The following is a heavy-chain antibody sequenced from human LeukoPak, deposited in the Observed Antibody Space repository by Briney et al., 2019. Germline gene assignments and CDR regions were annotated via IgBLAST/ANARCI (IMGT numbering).Heavy chain of an antibody. CDR1: GYSISSGYY. Sequence: SETLSLTCTVSGYSISSGYYWGWIRQPPGKGLEWIGSIYHSGSTYYNPSLKSRVTLPVDTSKNQFSLKLSSVTAADTAVYYCARGYDSSGYYPDYWGQGTLVTVSS. J-gene: IGHJ4*02. V-gene: IGHV4-38-2*02. CDR3: ARGYDSSGYYPDY. CDR2: IYHSGST. D-gene: IGHD3-22*01.